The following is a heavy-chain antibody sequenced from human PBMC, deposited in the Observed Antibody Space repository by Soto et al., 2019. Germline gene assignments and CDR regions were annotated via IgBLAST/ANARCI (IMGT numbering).Heavy chain of an antibody. CDR3: ARVPVGNWFDP. Sequence: TSETLSLTCTVSGGSISSGGYYWSWIRQHPGKGLEWIGYIYYSGSTYYNPSLKSRVTISVDTSKNQFSLKLSSVTAADTAVYYCARVPVGNWFDPWGQGTLVTVSS. CDR1: GGSISSGGYY. V-gene: IGHV4-31*03. J-gene: IGHJ5*02. CDR2: IYYSGST.